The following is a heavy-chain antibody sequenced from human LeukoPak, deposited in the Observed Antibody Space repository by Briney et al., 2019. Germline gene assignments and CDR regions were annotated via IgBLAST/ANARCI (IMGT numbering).Heavy chain of an antibody. Sequence: GGSLRLSCSASGFTFNYFAMSWIRQAPGKRLKWVSTIGDSGSGGSYADSVRGRFTISRDNSKNIVYLQMHSLRVDDSAVYYCSRIKYGGNSGYHFDYWGQGTLVTVSS. D-gene: IGHD4-23*01. CDR3: SRIKYGGNSGYHFDY. V-gene: IGHV3-23*01. CDR2: IGDSGSGG. CDR1: GFTFNYFA. J-gene: IGHJ4*02.